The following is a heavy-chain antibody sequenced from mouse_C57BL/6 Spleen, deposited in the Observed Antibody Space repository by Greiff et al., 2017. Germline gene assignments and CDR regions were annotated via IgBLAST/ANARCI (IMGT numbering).Heavy chain of an antibody. CDR3: ARSGTVVPGY. J-gene: IGHJ2*01. Sequence: QVQLQQPGAELVKPGASVKLSCKASGYTFTSYWMQWVKQRPGQGLEWIGEIDPSASYTNYNQKFKGKATLTVDTSSSTAYMQLSSLTSEDSAVYYCARSGTVVPGYWGQGTTLPV. V-gene: IGHV1-50*01. CDR1: GYTFTSYW. D-gene: IGHD1-1*01. CDR2: IDPSASYT.